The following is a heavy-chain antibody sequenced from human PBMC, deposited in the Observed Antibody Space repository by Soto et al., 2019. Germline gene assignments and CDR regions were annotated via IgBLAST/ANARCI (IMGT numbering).Heavy chain of an antibody. V-gene: IGHV3-23*01. CDR2: ISGSGGST. J-gene: IGHJ4*02. CDR1: GFTFSSYA. D-gene: IGHD3-3*01. Sequence: PGGSLRLSCAASGFTFSSYAMSWVRQAPGKGLEWVSAISGSGGSTYYADSVKGRFTISRDNSKNTLYLQMNSLRAEDTAVYYCARVVTYYDFWSGPEFDYWGQGTLVTVSS. CDR3: ARVVTYYDFWSGPEFDY.